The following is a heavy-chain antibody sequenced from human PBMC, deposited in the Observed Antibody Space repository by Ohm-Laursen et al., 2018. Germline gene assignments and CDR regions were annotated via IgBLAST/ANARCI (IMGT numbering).Heavy chain of an antibody. J-gene: IGHJ4*02. V-gene: IGHV3-33*08. CDR1: GFTFSSYG. CDR2: IWSDGNNK. D-gene: IGHD3-22*01. Sequence: SLRLSCAASGFTFSSYGMHWVRQAPGKGLEWVAVIWSDGNNKYYADSVKGRFTISRDTSRNTLYMQMNSLRVEDTALYYCARDAEEFDSSGPRFDYWGQGTLVTVSS. CDR3: ARDAEEFDSSGPRFDY.